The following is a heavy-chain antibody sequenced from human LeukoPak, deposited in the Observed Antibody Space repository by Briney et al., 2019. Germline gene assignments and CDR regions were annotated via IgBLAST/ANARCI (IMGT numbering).Heavy chain of an antibody. CDR1: GFTFSTYW. D-gene: IGHD3-10*01. CDR2: IQPDGSEQ. Sequence: GGSLRLSCAASGFTFSTYWMSWVRQAPGKGLEWVGNIQPDGSEQYPVDSVKGRFTITRDNAKNSLYLQMNSLRAEDTAVYYCARGGKEFDYWGQGTLVTVSS. V-gene: IGHV3-7*01. J-gene: IGHJ4*02. CDR3: ARGGKEFDY.